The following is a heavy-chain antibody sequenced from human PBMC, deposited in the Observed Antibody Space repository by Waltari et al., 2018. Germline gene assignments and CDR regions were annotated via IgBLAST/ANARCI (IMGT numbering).Heavy chain of an antibody. CDR1: GFTFSSYW. Sequence: EVQLVESGGGLVQPGGSLRLSCAASGFTFSSYWMHWVRQAPGKGLVWVSRINSDGSSTSYADSVKGRFTISRDSSKNTLYLQMNSLRAEDTAVYYCAKVDNVGLNNYWGQGTLVTVSS. CDR3: AKVDNVGLNNY. CDR2: INSDGSST. D-gene: IGHD1-1*01. V-gene: IGHV3-74*01. J-gene: IGHJ4*02.